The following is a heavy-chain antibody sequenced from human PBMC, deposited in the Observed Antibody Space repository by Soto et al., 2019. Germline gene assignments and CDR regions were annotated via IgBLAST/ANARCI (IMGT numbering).Heavy chain of an antibody. CDR1: GFTFSSYW. CDR3: ARTPPTSDSSGYYDYYYYGMDV. CDR2: IKQDGSEK. Sequence: SLRLSCAASGFTFSSYWMSWVRQAPGKGLEWVANIKQDGSEKYYVDSVKGRFTISRDNAKNSLYLQMNSLRAEDTAVYYCARTPPTSDSSGYYDYYYYGMDVWGQGTTVTV. D-gene: IGHD3-22*01. V-gene: IGHV3-7*03. J-gene: IGHJ6*02.